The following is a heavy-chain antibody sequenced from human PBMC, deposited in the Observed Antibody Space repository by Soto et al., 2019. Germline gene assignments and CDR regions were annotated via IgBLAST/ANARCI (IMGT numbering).Heavy chain of an antibody. J-gene: IGHJ4*02. CDR1: GDSINSGGYY. Sequence: QVQLQESGPGLVKPSQTLSLTCTVSGDSINSGGYYWSWIRQPPGKGLEWIAYVSYSWNTYYNPSLKSRISISADTCKNQFSLELKSVTVADTAVYYCGTVRDSWYIDYWGQGTLVTVSS. D-gene: IGHD6-13*01. V-gene: IGHV4-30-4*01. CDR2: VSYSWNT. CDR3: GTVRDSWYIDY.